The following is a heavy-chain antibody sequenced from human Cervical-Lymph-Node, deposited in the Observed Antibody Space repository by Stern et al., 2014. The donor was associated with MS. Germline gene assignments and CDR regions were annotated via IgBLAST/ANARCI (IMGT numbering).Heavy chain of an antibody. CDR3: AHRLEDGYSFPSAFDI. V-gene: IGHV2-5*02. D-gene: IGHD5-24*01. CDR2: IYWDAAK. J-gene: IGHJ3*02. CDR1: GFSLSTSGVG. Sequence: QITLKESGPTLVKPTQTLTLTCTFSGFSLSTSGVGVGWIRQPPGKALEWLALIYWDAAKRYSPSLKSKLTITQVTYKNKVGITMTNMYPVDSATYYGAHRLEDGYSFPSAFDIWGQGTMVTVSS.